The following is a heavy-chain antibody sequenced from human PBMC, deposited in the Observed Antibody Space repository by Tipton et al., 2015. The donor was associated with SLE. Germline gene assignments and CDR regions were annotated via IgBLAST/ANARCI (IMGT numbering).Heavy chain of an antibody. J-gene: IGHJ6*02. CDR3: ASGTTGDTYYYYGMDV. CDR1: GGSISSYY. V-gene: IGHV4-59*01. CDR2: IYYSGST. D-gene: IGHD7-27*01. Sequence: TLSLTCTVSGGSISSYYWSWIRQPPGKGLEWIGYIYYSGSTNYNPSLKSRVTISVDTSKNHFSLNLSSVTAADTAVYYCASGTTGDTYYYYGMDVWGQGTTVTVSS.